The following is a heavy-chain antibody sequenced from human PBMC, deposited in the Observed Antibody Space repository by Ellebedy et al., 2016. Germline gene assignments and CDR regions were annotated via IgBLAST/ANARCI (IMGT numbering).Heavy chain of an antibody. Sequence: SETLSLTCIVSGGSVSSDYWSWIRQPPGKGLEWIGYISFSGFHKYNPSLQSRVTISVGTSRSQFSLNLSSVTAADTAVYYCARLPRGNSFGFFDDWGQGALVTVSS. CDR1: GGSVSSDY. CDR2: ISFSGFH. D-gene: IGHD5-18*01. J-gene: IGHJ4*02. V-gene: IGHV4-59*02. CDR3: ARLPRGNSFGFFDD.